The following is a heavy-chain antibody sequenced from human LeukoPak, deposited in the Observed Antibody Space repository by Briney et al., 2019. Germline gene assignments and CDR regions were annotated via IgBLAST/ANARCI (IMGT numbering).Heavy chain of an antibody. V-gene: IGHV4-59*01. CDR2: IYYSGST. J-gene: IGHJ4*02. CDR3: ARDWTGTNPGYFDY. D-gene: IGHD3/OR15-3a*01. Sequence: PSETLSLTCTVSGGSISSYYWSWIRQPPGKGLEWIGYIYYSGSTNYNPPLKSRVTISVDTSKNQFSLKLSSVTAADTAVYYCARDWTGTNPGYFDYWGQGTLVTVSS. CDR1: GGSISSYY.